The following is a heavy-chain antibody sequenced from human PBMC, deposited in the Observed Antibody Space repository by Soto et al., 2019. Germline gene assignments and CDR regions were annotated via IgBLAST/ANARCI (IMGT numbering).Heavy chain of an antibody. Sequence: QVQLVQSGAEVKKPGSSVTVSCKASGGTFSSYSISWVRQAPGQGLEWMGGILPIFGTANYAQKFQGRVTITADESTSTAYMELSSLRSEDTAVYYCAIEYSSSPPYYPIGYWGQGTLVTVSS. D-gene: IGHD6-6*01. V-gene: IGHV1-69*01. CDR2: ILPIFGTA. CDR1: GGTFSSYS. J-gene: IGHJ4*02. CDR3: AIEYSSSPPYYPIGY.